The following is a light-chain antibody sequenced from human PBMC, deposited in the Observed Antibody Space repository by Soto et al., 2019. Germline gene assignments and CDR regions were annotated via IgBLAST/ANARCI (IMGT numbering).Light chain of an antibody. Sequence: QSVLTQPPSASGTPGQRVTISCSGRNSNIGTNTVAWYQQFPGTAPKLLIYNNSQRPPGVPDRFSGSKSGTSASLAISGLQSEDEADYYCAAWDDSLNGVLIGGGTKVTVL. CDR2: NNS. CDR1: NSNIGTNT. CDR3: AAWDDSLNGVL. V-gene: IGLV1-44*01. J-gene: IGLJ2*01.